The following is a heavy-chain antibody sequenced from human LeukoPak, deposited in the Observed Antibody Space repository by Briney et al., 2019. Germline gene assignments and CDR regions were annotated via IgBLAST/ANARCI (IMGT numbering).Heavy chain of an antibody. CDR2: ISYNGGST. CDR1: GFTFRTCG. J-gene: IGHJ3*02. V-gene: IGHV3-64D*06. CDR3: VKDSALNGFDI. Sequence: GGSLRLSCSASGFTFRTCGMHWVRQAPGKRLNSVSAISYNGGSTYYADSVKDRFTISRDNSKNTLYLQMSSLRAEDTALYYCVKDSALNGFDIWGQGTMVTVSS. D-gene: IGHD2-8*01.